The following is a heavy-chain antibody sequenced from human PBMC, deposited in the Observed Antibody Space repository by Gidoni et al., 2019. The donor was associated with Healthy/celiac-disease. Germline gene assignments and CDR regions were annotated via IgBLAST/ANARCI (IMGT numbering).Heavy chain of an antibody. Sequence: QVQLVQSGAEVKKPGASVKVSCKASGYTFTGYYMHWVRQAPGQGLEWMGWINPNSGGTTYAQKFKGRVTMTRDTSISTAYMELSRLRSDDTAVYYCARDSLAYYYDSSGYYSPYYFDYWGQGTLVTVSS. CDR1: GYTFTGYY. CDR2: INPNSGGT. CDR3: ARDSLAYYYDSSGYYSPYYFDY. J-gene: IGHJ4*02. V-gene: IGHV1-2*02. D-gene: IGHD3-22*01.